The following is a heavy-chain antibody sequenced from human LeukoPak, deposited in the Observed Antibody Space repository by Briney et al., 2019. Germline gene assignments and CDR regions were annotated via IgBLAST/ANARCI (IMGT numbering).Heavy chain of an antibody. J-gene: IGHJ6*02. D-gene: IGHD2-2*01. V-gene: IGHV3-48*04. CDR3: AKNTFGIVVVPAAKGMDV. CDR1: GFTFSSYD. CDR2: ISSSSTII. Sequence: GGSLRLSCASSGFTFSSYDMNWVRQAPGKGLEWVSYISSSSTIIYYADSVKGRFTISRGNAKNSLYLQMNSLRAEDTAVYYCAKNTFGIVVVPAAKGMDVWGQGTTVTVSS.